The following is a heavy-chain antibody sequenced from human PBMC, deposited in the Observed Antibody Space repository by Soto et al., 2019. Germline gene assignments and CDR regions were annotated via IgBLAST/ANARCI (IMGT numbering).Heavy chain of an antibody. CDR3: ASAAREYYYYGMDV. V-gene: IGHV3-23*01. Sequence: EVQLLESGGGLVQPGGSLRLSCAASGFTFSSYAMSWVRQAPGKGLEWVSAISVSGGSTYYADSVKGRFTISRDNSKNTLYLQMNSLRAEDTAVYYCASAAREYYYYGMDVWGQGTTVTVSS. CDR2: ISVSGGST. CDR1: GFTFSSYA. J-gene: IGHJ6*02.